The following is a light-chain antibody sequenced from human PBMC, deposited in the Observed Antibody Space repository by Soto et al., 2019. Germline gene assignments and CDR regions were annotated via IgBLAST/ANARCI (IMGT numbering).Light chain of an antibody. CDR3: GTWDSSLSSVV. J-gene: IGLJ2*01. Sequence: QSVLTQPPSVSAAPGQKVTISCSGSSSNIGNNPVSWYQQLPGTAPKLLIYDSHERPSGIPDRFSGSKSGTSATLGITGLQTGDEADYYCGTWDSSLSSVVFGGGTQLTVL. CDR2: DSH. CDR1: SSNIGNNP. V-gene: IGLV1-51*01.